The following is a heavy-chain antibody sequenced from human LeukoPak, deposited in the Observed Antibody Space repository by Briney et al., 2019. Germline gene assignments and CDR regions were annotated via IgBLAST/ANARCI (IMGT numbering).Heavy chain of an antibody. J-gene: IGHJ4*02. CDR1: GFTFSNYG. V-gene: IGHV3-33*01. Sequence: PGGSLRLSCATSGFTFSNYGMHWVRQAPGKGLEWVGVIWDDGSNKYYADSVQGRFTISRDNSKNTLFLQMNSLRAEDTAVYYCARDRSGGSYYVFDYWGQGTLVTVPS. CDR3: ARDRSGGSYYVFDY. D-gene: IGHD2-15*01. CDR2: IWDDGSNK.